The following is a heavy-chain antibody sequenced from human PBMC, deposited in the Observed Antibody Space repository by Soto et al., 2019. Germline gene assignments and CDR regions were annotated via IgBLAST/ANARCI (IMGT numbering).Heavy chain of an antibody. CDR2: INHSGST. Sequence: SETLSLTCAVYGGSFSGYYWSWIRQPPGKGLEWIGEINHSGSTNYNPSLKSRVTISVDTSKNQFSLKLSSVTAADTAVYYCARVTVVVAATFLYCYYGMDVWGQGTTVTVPS. CDR3: ARVTVVVAATFLYCYYGMDV. J-gene: IGHJ6*02. V-gene: IGHV4-34*01. D-gene: IGHD2-15*01. CDR1: GGSFSGYY.